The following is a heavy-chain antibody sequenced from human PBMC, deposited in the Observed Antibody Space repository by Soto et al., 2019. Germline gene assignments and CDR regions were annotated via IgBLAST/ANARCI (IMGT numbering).Heavy chain of an antibody. V-gene: IGHV1-18*04. Sequence: RASVKVSCKASGYTFTSYGISWVRQAPGQGLEWMGWISAYNGNTNYAQKLQGRVTMTTDTSTSTAYMELSSLRSEDTAVYYCARDNGQRDYYDSSLDAFDIWGQGTMVTVSS. CDR1: GYTFTSYG. CDR3: ARDNGQRDYYDSSLDAFDI. J-gene: IGHJ3*02. CDR2: ISAYNGNT. D-gene: IGHD3-22*01.